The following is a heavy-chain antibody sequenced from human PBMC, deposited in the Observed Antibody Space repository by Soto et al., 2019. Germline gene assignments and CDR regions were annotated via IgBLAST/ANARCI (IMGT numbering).Heavy chain of an antibody. CDR3: ARDQRHLGELSFGTADY. J-gene: IGHJ4*02. CDR2: ISSSSSYI. D-gene: IGHD3-16*02. V-gene: IGHV3-21*01. CDR1: GFTFSSYS. Sequence: GGSLRLSCAASGFTFSSYSMNWVRQAPGKGLEWVSSISSSSSYIYYADSVKGRFTSSRDNAKNSLYLQMNSLRAEDTAVYYCARDQRHLGELSFGTADYWGQGTLVTVSS.